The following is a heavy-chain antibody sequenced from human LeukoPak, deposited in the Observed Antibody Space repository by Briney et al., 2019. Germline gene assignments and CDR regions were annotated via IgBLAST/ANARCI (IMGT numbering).Heavy chain of an antibody. V-gene: IGHV3-23*01. CDR2: ISGSGGST. J-gene: IGHJ4*02. CDR1: GFTFSSYG. Sequence: PGGSLRLSCAASGFTFSSYGMSWVRQAPGKGLEWVSAISGSGGSTYYADSVKGRFTISRDNSKNTLYLQMNSLRAEDTAVYYCAKDATAYYYDSSGYYHDYWGQGTLVTVSS. CDR3: AKDATAYYYDSSGYYHDY. D-gene: IGHD3-22*01.